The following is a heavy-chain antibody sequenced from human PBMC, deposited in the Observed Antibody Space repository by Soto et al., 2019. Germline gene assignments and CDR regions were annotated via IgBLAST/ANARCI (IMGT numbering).Heavy chain of an antibody. D-gene: IGHD3-3*01. V-gene: IGHV3-15*01. CDR1: RFTLSNAL. CDR3: TTGLTIFGVVIDS. J-gene: IGHJ4*02. CDR2: IKSKSDGATT. Sequence: XGCLRLSCPASRFTLSNALMAWVRQAPGKGLEWVGRIKSKSDGATTDYAAPVRGRFIISRDDSKNTLYLQMNSLKTEDTAVYYCTTGLTIFGVVIDSWGQGTLVTVSS.